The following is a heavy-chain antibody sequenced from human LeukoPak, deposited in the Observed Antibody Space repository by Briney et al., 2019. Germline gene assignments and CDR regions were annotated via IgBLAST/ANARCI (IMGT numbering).Heavy chain of an antibody. D-gene: IGHD6-19*01. J-gene: IGHJ4*02. CDR3: AREKGSGWYGGSYYFDY. Sequence: SETLSLTCSVSGGSINSYFWSWIRQPPGKGLEWIGYIYYSGSTNYNPSLESRVTISVDTSKNQFSLKLSSVTAADTAVYYCAREKGSGWYGGSYYFDYWGQGTLVTVSS. CDR2: IYYSGST. V-gene: IGHV4-59*12. CDR1: GGSINSYF.